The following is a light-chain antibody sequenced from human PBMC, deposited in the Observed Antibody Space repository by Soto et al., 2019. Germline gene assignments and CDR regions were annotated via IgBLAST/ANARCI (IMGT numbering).Light chain of an antibody. CDR3: QQYNNLRT. CDR2: GAS. CDR1: QSVSSN. J-gene: IGKJ1*01. Sequence: EIVMTQSPATLSVSPGERATLSCRASQSVSSNLAWYQQKPGQAPRLLIYGASTRATGIPARFSGSGSGTELTLTISSLQSEDLAVYYCQQYNNLRTFGQGTKVEIK. V-gene: IGKV3-15*01.